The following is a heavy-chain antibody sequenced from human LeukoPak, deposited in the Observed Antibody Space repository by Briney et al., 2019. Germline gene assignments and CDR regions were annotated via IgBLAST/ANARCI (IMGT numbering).Heavy chain of an antibody. CDR2: IYYSGST. CDR3: ARHFPPDDIRITIFGVVIRQSAFDP. D-gene: IGHD3-3*01. J-gene: IGHJ5*02. Sequence: SETLSFTCTVSGGSVSSGTYYWSWIRQPPGKGLEWIGSIYYSGSTYYNPSLKSRVTISVDTSKNQFSLKLSSVTAADTAVYYCARHFPPDDIRITIFGVVIRQSAFDPWGQGTLVTVSS. V-gene: IGHV4-39*01. CDR1: GGSVSSGTYY.